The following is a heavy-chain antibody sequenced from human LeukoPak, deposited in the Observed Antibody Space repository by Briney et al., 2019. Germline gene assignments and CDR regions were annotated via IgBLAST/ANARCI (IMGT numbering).Heavy chain of an antibody. V-gene: IGHV3-64D*09. CDR1: GFTFSSYA. Sequence: PGGSLRLSCSASGFTFSSYAMHWVRQAPGKGPEYVSAISSNGGSTYYADSVKGRFTISRDNSKNTLYLQMSSLRAEDTAVYYCVQGYCSGGSCYSARLYYYYYYGMDVWGQGTTVTVSS. CDR2: ISSNGGST. J-gene: IGHJ6*02. D-gene: IGHD2-15*01. CDR3: VQGYCSGGSCYSARLYYYYYYGMDV.